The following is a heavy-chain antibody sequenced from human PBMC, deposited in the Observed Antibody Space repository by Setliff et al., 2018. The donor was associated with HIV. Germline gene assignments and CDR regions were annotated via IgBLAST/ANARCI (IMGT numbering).Heavy chain of an antibody. D-gene: IGHD6-19*01. J-gene: IGHJ4*02. V-gene: IGHV3-72*01. CDR3: ARGVPAVTGYHFDY. Sequence: PGGSLRLSCAASGFTLSDHYIDWVRQAPGKGLEWVGRSRNKAYGETADFAASLKGRFTISRDDSKSIAYLQMNSLKTEDTAVYYCARGVPAVTGYHFDYWGQGTLVTVSS. CDR2: SRNKAYGETA. CDR1: GFTLSDHY.